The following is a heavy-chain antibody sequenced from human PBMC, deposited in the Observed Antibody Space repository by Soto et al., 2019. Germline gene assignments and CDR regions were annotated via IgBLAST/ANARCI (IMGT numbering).Heavy chain of an antibody. Sequence: QVQLVQSGAEVKKPGSSVKVSCKASGGTFSSYAISWVGQAPGQGLEWMGGIIPIFGTANYAQKFQGRVTITADESTSTAYMELSSLRSEDTAVYYCARWSLGATEDWFDPWGQGTLVTVS. CDR2: IIPIFGTA. D-gene: IGHD1-26*01. CDR3: ARWSLGATEDWFDP. CDR1: GGTFSSYA. V-gene: IGHV1-69*12. J-gene: IGHJ5*02.